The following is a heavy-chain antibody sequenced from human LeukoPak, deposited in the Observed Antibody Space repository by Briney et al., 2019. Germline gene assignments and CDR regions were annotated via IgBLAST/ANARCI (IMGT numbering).Heavy chain of an antibody. D-gene: IGHD2-2*01. V-gene: IGHV3-53*01. Sequence: PGGSLRLSCAASGFTVSSNYMSWVRQAPGKGLEWVSVIYRSGSTYYADSVKGRFTISRDNSNNTLYLQMNSLRAEDTAVYHCARSLGFCSSSNCQEYLQHWGQGTPVTVSS. CDR2: IYRSGST. CDR1: GFTVSSNY. CDR3: ARSLGFCSSSNCQEYLQH. J-gene: IGHJ1*01.